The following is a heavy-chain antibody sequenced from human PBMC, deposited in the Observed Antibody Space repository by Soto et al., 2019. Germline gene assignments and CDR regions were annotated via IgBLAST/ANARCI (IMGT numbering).Heavy chain of an antibody. CDR2: IIPILGKA. Sequence: QVQLVQSGAEVKKPGSSVKVSCKASGGTFSSYTISWVRQAPGQGLEWMGRIIPILGKANYAQKFQGRVTITADKSPSTAYMELSSLRSEDTAVYYCARGSMYYYGSGSYFKDYWGQGTLVTVSS. J-gene: IGHJ4*02. CDR3: ARGSMYYYGSGSYFKDY. V-gene: IGHV1-69*02. CDR1: GGTFSSYT. D-gene: IGHD3-10*01.